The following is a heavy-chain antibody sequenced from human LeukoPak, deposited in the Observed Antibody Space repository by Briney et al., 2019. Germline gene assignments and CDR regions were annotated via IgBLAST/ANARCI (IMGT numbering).Heavy chain of an antibody. CDR3: ARGEGDYYDSSGSKRVLDY. J-gene: IGHJ4*02. D-gene: IGHD3-22*01. CDR1: GFTFSSYA. V-gene: IGHV3-30-3*01. Sequence: PGGSLRLSCAASGFTFSSYAMHWVRQAPGKGLEWVAVISYDGSNKYYADSVKGRFTISRDNSKNTLYLQMNSLRAEDTAVYYCARGEGDYYDSSGSKRVLDYWGQGTLVTVSS. CDR2: ISYDGSNK.